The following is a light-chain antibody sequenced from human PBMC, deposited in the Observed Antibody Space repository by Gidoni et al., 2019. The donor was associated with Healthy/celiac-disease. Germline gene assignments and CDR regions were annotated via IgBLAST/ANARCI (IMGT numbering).Light chain of an antibody. J-gene: IGLJ3*02. V-gene: IGLV6-57*01. Sequence: KCMLTQHRAVSEAPWKTVTIHCTRSSGSIASNYVQWYPQRPCSSPTTVISEDNTRPYGVPCRFSGSIDSSSNAASLTIAGMRTVVEADYYCKAYESSNWVFGGGTKLTV. CDR1: SGSIASNY. CDR3: KAYESSNWV. CDR2: EDN.